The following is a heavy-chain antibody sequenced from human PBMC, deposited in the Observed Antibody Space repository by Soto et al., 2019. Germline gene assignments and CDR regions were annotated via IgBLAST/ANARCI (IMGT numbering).Heavy chain of an antibody. CDR1: GGSISSHY. J-gene: IGHJ6*02. CDR2: IYYSGST. Sequence: SETLSLTCTVSGGSISSHYWSWIRQPPGKGLEWIGYIYYSGSTNSNPSLKSRVTISVDTSKNQFSLKLSSVTAADTALYYCAWQGFGAIRGLVDVWGQGTTVPGSS. CDR3: AWQGFGAIRGLVDV. V-gene: IGHV4-59*08. D-gene: IGHD3-10*01.